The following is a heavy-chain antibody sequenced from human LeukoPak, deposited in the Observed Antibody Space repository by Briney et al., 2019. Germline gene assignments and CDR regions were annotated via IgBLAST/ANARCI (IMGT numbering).Heavy chain of an antibody. CDR3: ARDSTVTRGYYYYMDV. CDR1: GGSISSGSYY. V-gene: IGHV4-61*02. J-gene: IGHJ6*03. Sequence: PSETLSLTCTVSGGSISSGSYYWSWIRQPAGKGLEWIGRMYISGSTNHNPSLKSRVTISVEPSKNQFSLKLSSVTAADTAVYYCARDSTVTRGYYYYMDVWGKGTTVTVSS. D-gene: IGHD4-17*01. CDR2: MYISGST.